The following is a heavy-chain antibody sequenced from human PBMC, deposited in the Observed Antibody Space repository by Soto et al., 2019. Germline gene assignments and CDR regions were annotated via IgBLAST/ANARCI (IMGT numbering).Heavy chain of an antibody. CDR3: ARQAGAFGYYMDV. V-gene: IGHV4-39*01. CDR1: GGSISSSDYY. J-gene: IGHJ6*03. D-gene: IGHD3-3*02. Sequence: QLQLQESGPGLVKPSETLSLTCTVSGGSISSSDYYWGWIRQPPGMGLEWIGGIYYSGTTSYSPSLQSLVTISVDTSKNQFSLKRSSVTAADTAVYVCARQAGAFGYYMDVWGKGPTVTVSS. CDR2: IYYSGTT.